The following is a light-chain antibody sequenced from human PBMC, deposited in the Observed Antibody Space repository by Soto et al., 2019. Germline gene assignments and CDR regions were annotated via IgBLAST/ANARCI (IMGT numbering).Light chain of an antibody. V-gene: IGKV3-15*01. CDR3: QQYNKWPLT. CDR1: QSVAGS. Sequence: EIVMTQSPATLSVSPGERATLSCRASQSVAGSLAWYQQNPGQDPRLLIYGASTRATGIPTRFSGGGSGTEFTLTISSLQSEDFAIYYCQQYNKWPLTFGGGTKVEIK. CDR2: GAS. J-gene: IGKJ4*01.